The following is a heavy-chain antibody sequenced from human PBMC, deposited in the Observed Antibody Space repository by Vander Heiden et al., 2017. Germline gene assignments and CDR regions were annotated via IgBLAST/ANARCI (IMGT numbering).Heavy chain of an antibody. V-gene: IGHV3-21*01. CDR2: ISSSSTYI. CDR3: ARGYLDSSAYYCPYAFDI. Sequence: EVQLVESGGGLVKPGGSLRLSCAASGFTFSTYTINWVRQAPGKGLEWVSSISSSSTYIYYADSVKGRFTISRDNAKNSLYLQMNSLRAEDTAAYYCARGYLDSSAYYCPYAFDIWGQGTMVTVSS. J-gene: IGHJ3*02. CDR1: GFTFSTYT. D-gene: IGHD3-22*01.